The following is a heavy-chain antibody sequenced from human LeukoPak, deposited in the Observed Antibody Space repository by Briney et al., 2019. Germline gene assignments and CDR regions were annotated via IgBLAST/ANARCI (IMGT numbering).Heavy chain of an antibody. V-gene: IGHV1-69*11. CDR3: ARDGDNDILTGYFNA. J-gene: IGHJ5*02. CDR1: GGTFSRYG. CDR2: FIPLLGTT. D-gene: IGHD3-9*01. Sequence: VASVKVSCKASGGTFSRYGVSWLRQAPGQGLEWLGRFIPLLGTTSYSQKFQGRVTITADESTTAAYMQLIGLTSDDTAVYYCARDGDNDILTGYFNAWGQGTLVSVSS.